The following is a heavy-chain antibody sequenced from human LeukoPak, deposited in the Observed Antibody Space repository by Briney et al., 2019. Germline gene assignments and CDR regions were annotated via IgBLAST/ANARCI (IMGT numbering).Heavy chain of an antibody. CDR3: ARGLFRGAFDI. Sequence: SETLSLTCTVSGGSISSYYWSWMRQPPGKGLEWIGYIYYSGSTNYNPSLKSRVTISVDTSNIQFSLKLSSVAAADTAVYYCARGLFRGAFDIWRQGTMVSVSS. CDR2: IYYSGST. CDR1: GGSISSYY. D-gene: IGHD3-10*01. V-gene: IGHV4-59*01. J-gene: IGHJ3*02.